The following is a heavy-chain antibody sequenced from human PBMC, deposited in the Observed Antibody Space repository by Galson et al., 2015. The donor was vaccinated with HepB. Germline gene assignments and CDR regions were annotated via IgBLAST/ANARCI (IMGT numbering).Heavy chain of an antibody. J-gene: IGHJ6*02. CDR3: AHFTLNYYDSSGYYSYYYYGMDV. CDR1: GFSLSTSGVG. V-gene: IGHV2-5*02. CDR2: IYWDDDK. D-gene: IGHD3-22*01. Sequence: PALVKPTQTLTLTCTFSGFSLSTSGVGVGWIRQPPGKALEWLALIYWDDDKRYSPSLKSRLTITKDTSKNQVVLTMTNMNPVDTATYYCAHFTLNYYDSSGYYSYYYYGMDVWGQGTTVTVSS.